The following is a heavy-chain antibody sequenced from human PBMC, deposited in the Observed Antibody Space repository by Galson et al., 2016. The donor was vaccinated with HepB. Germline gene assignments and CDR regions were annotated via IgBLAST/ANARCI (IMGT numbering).Heavy chain of an antibody. CDR1: GFTFSSYA. J-gene: IGHJ6*02. Sequence: SLRLSCAASGFTFSSYAMNWVRQAPGKGLEWVSGISGSGGSTYYADSVKGRFTISRDNSKNTLYLQMNSLRAEDTAVYYCAKSPHATGDYCGLDAWAQATTVTVSS. CDR3: AKSPHATGDYCGLDA. D-gene: IGHD2-15*01. V-gene: IGHV3-23*01. CDR2: ISGSGGST.